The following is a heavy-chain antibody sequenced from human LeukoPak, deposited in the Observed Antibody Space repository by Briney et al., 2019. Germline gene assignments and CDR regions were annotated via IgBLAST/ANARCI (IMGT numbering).Heavy chain of an antibody. CDR3: ARDTVMGSY. V-gene: IGHV4-59*12. D-gene: IGHD4-17*01. CDR1: GGSISSYY. Sequence: KPSETLSLTCTVSGGSISSYYWSWIRQPPGKGLEWIGYIYYSGSTNYNPSLKSRVTISVDTSKNQFSMKLSSVTAADTAVYYCARDTVMGSYWGQGTLVTVSS. CDR2: IYYSGST. J-gene: IGHJ4*02.